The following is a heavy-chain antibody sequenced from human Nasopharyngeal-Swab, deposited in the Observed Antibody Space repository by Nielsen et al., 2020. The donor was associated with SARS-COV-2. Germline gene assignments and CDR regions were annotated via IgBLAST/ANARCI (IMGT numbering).Heavy chain of an antibody. CDR3: AKAPGAAAGTVFDS. Sequence: GESQKISCAASGFTFNYYAMTWVRQTPGKGLEWVSAISGSDGSTHYADSVKGRFTISRGNSKDTVYLQMNNLRADDTAIYYCAKAPGAAAGTVFDSWGQGTLVTVSS. D-gene: IGHD6-13*01. J-gene: IGHJ4*02. CDR2: ISGSDGST. V-gene: IGHV3-23*01. CDR1: GFTFNYYA.